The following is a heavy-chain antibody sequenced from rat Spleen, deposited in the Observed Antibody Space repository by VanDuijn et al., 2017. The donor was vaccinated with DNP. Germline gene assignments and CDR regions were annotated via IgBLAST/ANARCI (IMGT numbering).Heavy chain of an antibody. CDR3: ARWTRYFDY. Sequence: EVQLQESGSGLVKPSQSLSLTCSVTGYSITSSYRWHWIRKFPGSKLDWMGYINSAGRTNYNPSLKSRISITRDTSKNQFFLHLNSVTTEDTATYYCARWTRYFDYWGQGVMVTVSS. CDR2: INSAGRT. D-gene: IGHD1-7*01. J-gene: IGHJ2*01. V-gene: IGHV3-3*01. CDR1: GYSITSSYR.